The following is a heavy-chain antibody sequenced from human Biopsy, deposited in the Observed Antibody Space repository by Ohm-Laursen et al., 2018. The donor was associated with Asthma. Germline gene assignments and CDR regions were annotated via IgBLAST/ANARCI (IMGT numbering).Heavy chain of an antibody. D-gene: IGHD7-27*01. J-gene: IGHJ4*02. CDR2: ISYTGSA. CDR1: GGSMSSSSYY. CDR3: ARHWDWGSFFDY. Sequence: SDTLSLTCTVSGGSMSSSSYYWGWIRQPPGKGLEWMGSISYTGSAYHNPSPKSRVTISEDTSKNHFSLKLSSVTAADTAVYYCARHWDWGSFFDYWGQGTPVTVSS. V-gene: IGHV4-39*01.